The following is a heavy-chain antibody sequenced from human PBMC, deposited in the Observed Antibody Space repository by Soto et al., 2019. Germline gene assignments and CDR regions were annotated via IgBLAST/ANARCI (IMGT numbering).Heavy chain of an antibody. Sequence: SETLSLTCAVYGGSFSGYYWSWIRQPPGKGLEWIGEINHSGSTNYNPSLKSRVTISVDTSKNQFSLKLSSVTAADTAVYYCAREGGILGYYYGSSGYTRAYYYGMDVWGQGTTVTVSS. CDR3: AREGGILGYYYGSSGYTRAYYYGMDV. CDR1: GGSFSGYY. CDR2: INHSGST. D-gene: IGHD3-22*01. V-gene: IGHV4-34*01. J-gene: IGHJ6*02.